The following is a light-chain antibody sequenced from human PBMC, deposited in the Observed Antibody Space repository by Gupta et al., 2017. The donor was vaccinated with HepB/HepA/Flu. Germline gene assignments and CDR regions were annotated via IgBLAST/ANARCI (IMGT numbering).Light chain of an antibody. Sequence: QSVLTQPPSVSGAPGQRVTISCTRSSSNIVAGYDVHWHHQTPATAHNLLIYGNSNRPSGVPDRFSVSTSATSASLAITWFQAEDEDYYYCQSYDSSLVVFGGGTKLTVL. V-gene: IGLV1-40*01. J-gene: IGLJ2*01. CDR3: QSYDSSLVV. CDR2: GNS. CDR1: SSNIVAGYD.